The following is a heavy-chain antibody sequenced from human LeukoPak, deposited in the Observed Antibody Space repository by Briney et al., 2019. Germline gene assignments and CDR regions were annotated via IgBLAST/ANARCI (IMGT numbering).Heavy chain of an antibody. D-gene: IGHD1-26*01. CDR1: GGSISSSSYY. CDR2: IYYSGST. V-gene: IGHV4-39*01. CDR3: AVGAGPNYFDY. Sequence: SETLSLTCTVSGGSISSSSYYWGWIRQPPGKGLEWIGGIYYSGSTYYNPSLKSRVTISVDTSKNQFSLKLSSVTAADTAVYYCAVGAGPNYFDYWGQGTLVTVSS. J-gene: IGHJ4*02.